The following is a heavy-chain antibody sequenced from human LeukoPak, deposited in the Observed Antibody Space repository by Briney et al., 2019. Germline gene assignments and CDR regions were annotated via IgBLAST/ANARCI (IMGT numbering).Heavy chain of an antibody. CDR3: AKDRGRIGNDAFDI. V-gene: IGHV3-30*18. CDR1: GFTFSSYG. CDR2: ISYDGSNK. J-gene: IGHJ3*02. D-gene: IGHD2-15*01. Sequence: GGSLRLSCAASGFTFSSYGMHWVRQAPGKGLEWVAVISYDGSNKYYADSVKGRFTISRDNSKNTLYLQMNSLRAEDTAVYYCAKDRGRIGNDAFDIWGQGTMVIVSS.